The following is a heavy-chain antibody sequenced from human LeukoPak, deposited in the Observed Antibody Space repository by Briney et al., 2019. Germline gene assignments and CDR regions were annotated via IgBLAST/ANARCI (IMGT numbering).Heavy chain of an antibody. CDR2: IYSGGST. D-gene: IGHD1-26*01. CDR1: GFTVSSNY. CDR3: PRGSEWDLLGSCDR. Sequence: GGSLRLSCAASGFTVSSNYMSWVRQAPGKGLEWVSVIYSGGSTYYADSVKGRFTISRDNARNSLYLQMNNLRADDTAVYYCPRGSEWDLLGSCDRWGQGTLVTVSS. V-gene: IGHV3-53*01. J-gene: IGHJ5*02.